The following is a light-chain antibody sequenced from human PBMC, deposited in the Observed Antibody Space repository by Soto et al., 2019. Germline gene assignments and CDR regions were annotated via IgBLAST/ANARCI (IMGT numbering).Light chain of an antibody. Sequence: EIVMTQSPDALSVSPGEGATLSCRASQTVSSNLAWYQQKPGQAPRLLIYDASTRATGIPARFSGSGSGTEFTLIISSLQSEDFAVYFCQQYDNWPYTFGQGTRLEIK. CDR3: QQYDNWPYT. CDR2: DAS. CDR1: QTVSSN. J-gene: IGKJ5*01. V-gene: IGKV3-15*01.